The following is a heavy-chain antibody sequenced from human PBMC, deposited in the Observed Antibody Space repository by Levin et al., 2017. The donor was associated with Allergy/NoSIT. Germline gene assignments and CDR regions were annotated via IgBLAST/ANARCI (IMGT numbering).Heavy chain of an antibody. CDR2: IYYSGST. Sequence: SQTLSLTCTVSGGSISSGDYYWSWIRQPPGKGLEWIGYIYYSGSTYYNPSLKSRVTISVDTSKNQFSLKLSSVTAADTAVYYCACSLYILYSSGWYPEYWGQGTLVTVSS. D-gene: IGHD6-19*01. CDR3: ACSLYILYSSGWYPEY. V-gene: IGHV4-30-4*01. J-gene: IGHJ4*02. CDR1: GGSISSGDYY.